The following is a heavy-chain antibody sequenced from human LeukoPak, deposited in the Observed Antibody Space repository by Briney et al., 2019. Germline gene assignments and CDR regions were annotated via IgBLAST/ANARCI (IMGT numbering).Heavy chain of an antibody. V-gene: IGHV4-61*08. D-gene: IGHD2/OR15-2a*01. CDR3: AAWQNRLFDY. J-gene: IGHJ4*02. Sequence: SETLSLTCTVSRGSVSSGDYYWPWIRQPPGTGLEWIGYISYSGSTNYNPSLKSRVTISIDTSKNQISLKLSSVTAADTAVYYCAAWQNRLFDYWGQGTLVTVSS. CDR1: RGSVSSGDYY. CDR2: ISYSGST.